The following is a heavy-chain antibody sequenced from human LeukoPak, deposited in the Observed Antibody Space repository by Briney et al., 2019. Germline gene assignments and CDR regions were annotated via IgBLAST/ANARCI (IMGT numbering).Heavy chain of an antibody. J-gene: IGHJ4*02. CDR1: GGTFSSYA. CDR2: INPNSGVT. D-gene: IGHD6-19*01. Sequence: ASVKVSCKASGGTFSSYAISWVRQAPGQGLEWLGWINPNSGVTNYAQEFQGRITMTRDTSITTVYMELSSLTSDDTAVYYCGSGQWLVGVFYWGQGTLVTVSS. CDR3: GSGQWLVGVFY. V-gene: IGHV1-2*02.